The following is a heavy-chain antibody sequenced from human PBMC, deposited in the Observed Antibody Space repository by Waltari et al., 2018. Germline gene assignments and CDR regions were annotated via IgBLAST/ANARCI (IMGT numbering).Heavy chain of an antibody. CDR1: GLTFSRYC. V-gene: IGHV3-74*01. CDR3: ARGPVSGSGSYYVGDY. Sequence: EVQLVESGGGLVQPGGSLRLACAASGLTFSRYCLHWVRPVLGKGLVWVSRMSTDGSGANYADSVQGRFTSSRDNAKNILYLQMNSLRAEDTAVYYCARGPVSGSGSYYVGDYWGQGTLVTVSS. J-gene: IGHJ4*02. D-gene: IGHD1-26*01. CDR2: MSTDGSGA.